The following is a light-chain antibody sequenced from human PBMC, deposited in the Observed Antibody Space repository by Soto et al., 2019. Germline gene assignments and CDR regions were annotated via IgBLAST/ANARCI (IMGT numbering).Light chain of an antibody. J-gene: IGKJ1*01. CDR1: QSVSNNY. CDR3: QQYGSSPT. CDR2: GAS. Sequence: EIVLTQSPGTLSLSPGERATLSCRASQSVSNNYLAWYQQKPGQAPRLVIYGASNRATGIPDRFSASGSGTDFTLTISRLEPEDFAAYYCQQYGSSPTFGQGTKVDIK. V-gene: IGKV3-20*01.